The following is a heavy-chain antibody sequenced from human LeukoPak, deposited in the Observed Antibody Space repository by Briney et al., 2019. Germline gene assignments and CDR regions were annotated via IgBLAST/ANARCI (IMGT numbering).Heavy chain of an antibody. CDR2: IYYSGNT. D-gene: IGHD3-3*01. V-gene: IGHV4-31*03. CDR3: ARDRADRSPFLGYYYYGMDV. Sequence: SETLSLTCTVSGGSITSGGYYWSWIRQHPGKGLEWIGYIYYSGNTYYNPSLKSRVTISVDTSKNQFSLKLNSVTAADAAVYYCARDRADRSPFLGYYYYGMDVWGQGTTVTVSS. J-gene: IGHJ6*02. CDR1: GGSITSGGYY.